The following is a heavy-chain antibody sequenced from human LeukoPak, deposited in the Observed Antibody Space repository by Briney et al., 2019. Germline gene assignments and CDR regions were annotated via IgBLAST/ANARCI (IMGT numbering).Heavy chain of an antibody. CDR3: ARHGYDFWSGYSEARPAQPSWFDP. CDR1: GGSISSSSYY. J-gene: IGHJ5*02. CDR2: IYYSGST. D-gene: IGHD3-3*01. Sequence: PSETLSLSCTVSGGSISSSSYYWGWIRQPPGKGLEWIGSIYYSGSTYYNPSLKSRVTISVDTSKNQFSLKLSSVTAADTAVYYCARHGYDFWSGYSEARPAQPSWFDPWGQGTLVTVSS. V-gene: IGHV4-39*01.